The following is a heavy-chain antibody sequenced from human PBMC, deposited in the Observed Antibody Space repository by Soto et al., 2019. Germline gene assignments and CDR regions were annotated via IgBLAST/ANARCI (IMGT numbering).Heavy chain of an antibody. CDR1: GYTFTSYV. J-gene: IGHJ4*02. CDR3: ARSIVVVTALDY. CDR2: INAGNGNT. D-gene: IGHD2-21*02. Sequence: ASVKVSCKASGYTFTSYVIHWVRQAPGQRLEWMGWINAGNGNTKYSQKFQGRVTITRDTSASTAYMELSSLRSEDTAVYYCARSIVVVTALDYWGQGTLVTVSS. V-gene: IGHV1-3*01.